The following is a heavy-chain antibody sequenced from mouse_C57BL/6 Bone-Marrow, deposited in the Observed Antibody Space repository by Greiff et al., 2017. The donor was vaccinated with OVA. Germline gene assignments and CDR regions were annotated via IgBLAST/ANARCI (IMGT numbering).Heavy chain of an antibody. CDR2: INPSSGYT. J-gene: IGHJ3*01. CDR3: ARSLYSLAWFAY. D-gene: IGHD3-1*01. V-gene: IGHV1-7*01. CDR1: GYTFTSYW. Sequence: QVHVKQSGAELAKPGASVKLSCKASGYTFTSYWMHWVKQRPGQGLEWIGYINPSSGYTKYNQKFKDKATLTADKSSSTAYMQLSSLTYEDAAVDYCARSLYSLAWFAYWGQGTLVTVSA.